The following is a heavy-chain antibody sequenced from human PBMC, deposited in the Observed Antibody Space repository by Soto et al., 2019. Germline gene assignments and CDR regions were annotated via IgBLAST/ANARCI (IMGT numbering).Heavy chain of an antibody. V-gene: IGHV1-69*13. CDR3: ARDGTLYDSSAYYYLY. CDR2: ITPMFGTP. Sequence: SVKVSCKASGGTFSRYTITWVRQAPGQGLEWMGGITPMFGTPNYAQKFQGRVTITADESTSTAYMELSSLRSEDTAMYYCARDGTLYDSSAYYYLYWGQGTLVTVSS. CDR1: GGTFSRYT. J-gene: IGHJ4*02. D-gene: IGHD3-22*01.